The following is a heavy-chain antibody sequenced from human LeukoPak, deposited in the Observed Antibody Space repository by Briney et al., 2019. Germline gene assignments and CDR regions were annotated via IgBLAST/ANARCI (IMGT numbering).Heavy chain of an antibody. D-gene: IGHD3-22*01. CDR2: INHSGST. V-gene: IGHV4-34*01. CDR1: GGSFSGYY. J-gene: IGHJ4*02. Sequence: SETLSLTCAVYGGSFSGYYWSWIRQPPGKGLEWIGEINHSGSTNYNPSLKSRVTISIDKSKSQFFLNLSSVTAADTAVYYCAGLVGRYSSGLYYYYFDYWGQGTLVTVSS. CDR3: AGLVGRYSSGLYYYYFDY.